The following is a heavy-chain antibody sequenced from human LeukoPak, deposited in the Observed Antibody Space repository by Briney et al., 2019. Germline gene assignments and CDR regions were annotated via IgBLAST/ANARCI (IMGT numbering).Heavy chain of an antibody. Sequence: ETLSLTCAVYGGSFSGYYWSWVRQAPGKGLEWVSGINWNGGSTGYADSVKGRFTISRDNAKNSLYLQMNSLRAEDTALYYCARGLGYCSGGSCTIFDYWGQGTLVTVSS. J-gene: IGHJ4*02. CDR3: ARGLGYCSGGSCTIFDY. V-gene: IGHV3-20*04. D-gene: IGHD2-15*01. CDR2: INWNGGST. CDR1: GGSFSGYY.